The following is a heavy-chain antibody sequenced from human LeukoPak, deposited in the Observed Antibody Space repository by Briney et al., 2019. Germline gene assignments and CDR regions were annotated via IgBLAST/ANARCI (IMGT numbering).Heavy chain of an antibody. CDR2: IHYSWST. J-gene: IGHJ6*02. Sequence: PSETLSLTCTVSGGSISSYYWSWIRQPPARGLEGMGYIHYSWSTNYNPSLKSRVTISVDTSKNQFSLKLSSVTAADTAVYYCASSPSGYCSGGSCYGGTYYYYFGMDVWGQGTTVTVSS. V-gene: IGHV4-59*01. CDR3: ASSPSGYCSGGSCYGGTYYYYFGMDV. CDR1: GGSISSYY. D-gene: IGHD2-15*01.